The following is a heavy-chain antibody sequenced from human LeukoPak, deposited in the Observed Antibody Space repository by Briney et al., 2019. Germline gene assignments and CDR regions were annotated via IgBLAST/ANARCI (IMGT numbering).Heavy chain of an antibody. V-gene: IGHV3-21*01. Sequence: GGSLRLSCAASGFTFSSYSMNWVRQAPGKGLEWVSSISSSSSYIYYADSVKGRFTISRDNAKNSLYLQMDSLRAEDTAVYYCARVGEDHFDYWGQGTLVTVSS. J-gene: IGHJ4*02. D-gene: IGHD3-10*01. CDR1: GFTFSSYS. CDR3: ARVGEDHFDY. CDR2: ISSSSSYI.